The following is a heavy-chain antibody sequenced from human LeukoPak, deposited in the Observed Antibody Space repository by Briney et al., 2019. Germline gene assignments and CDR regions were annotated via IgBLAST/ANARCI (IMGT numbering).Heavy chain of an antibody. Sequence: GGSLRLSCAASGFTFSSYWMHWVRQAPGKGLVWVSRINSDGSSASYADSVKGRFTISRDNAKNTLYLQMNSLRAEDTAVYYCARPTRWGDDCSSTSCYFYNWFDPWGQGTLVTVSS. CDR1: GFTFSSYW. V-gene: IGHV3-74*01. J-gene: IGHJ5*02. CDR2: INSDGSSA. D-gene: IGHD2-2*01. CDR3: ARPTRWGDDCSSTSCYFYNWFDP.